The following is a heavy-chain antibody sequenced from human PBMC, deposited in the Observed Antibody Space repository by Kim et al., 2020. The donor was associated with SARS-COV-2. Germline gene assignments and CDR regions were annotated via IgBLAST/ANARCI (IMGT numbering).Heavy chain of an antibody. D-gene: IGHD2-2*01. CDR2: ISYSGST. J-gene: IGHJ4*02. CDR1: GGSISSSSYY. V-gene: IGHV4-39*01. CDR3: ARHSRIVVVPAAILA. Sequence: SETLSLTCTVSGGSISSSSYYWGWIRQPPGKGLEWIGSISYSGSTYYNPSLKSRVTISVDTSKNQFSLKLSSVTAADTAVYYCARHSRIVVVPAAILAWGQGTLVTVSS.